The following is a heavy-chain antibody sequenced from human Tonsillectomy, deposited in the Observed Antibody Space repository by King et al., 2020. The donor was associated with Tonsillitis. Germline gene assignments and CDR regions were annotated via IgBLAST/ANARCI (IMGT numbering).Heavy chain of an antibody. CDR3: AIDRNLDY. CDR1: GFTFNNYG. D-gene: IGHD1-14*01. Sequence: VQLVESGGGVVQPGGSLRLSCAASGFTFNNYGIHWVRQAPGKGLEWVAFIRYDGSNKYYADSVKGQFTISRDNSKNTLYLQMNSLRAEDTAVYYCAIDRNLDYWGQGTLVTVSS. CDR2: IRYDGSNK. V-gene: IGHV3-30*02. J-gene: IGHJ4*02.